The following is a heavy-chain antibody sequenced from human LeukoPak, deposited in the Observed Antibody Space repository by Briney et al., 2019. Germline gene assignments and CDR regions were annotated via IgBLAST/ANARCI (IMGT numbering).Heavy chain of an antibody. J-gene: IGHJ4*02. CDR1: GYSISGGYY. CDR2: IYHSGST. V-gene: IGHV4-38-2*02. CDR3: ATTESKDY. D-gene: IGHD1/OR15-1a*01. Sequence: SETLSLTCTVSGYSISGGYYWGWIRQPPGKGLEWIGSIYHSGSTYYNPSLKSRVTISIDTSKNQFSLKLNSVTAADTAVYYCATTESKDYWGQGTLVTVSS.